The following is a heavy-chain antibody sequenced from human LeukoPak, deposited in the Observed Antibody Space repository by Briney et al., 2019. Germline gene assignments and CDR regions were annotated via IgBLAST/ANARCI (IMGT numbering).Heavy chain of an antibody. CDR3: AKAYHDSGCLIDY. V-gene: IGHV3-23*01. J-gene: IGHJ4*02. D-gene: IGHD6-19*01. CDR1: GFTFSSYA. CDR2: IRGNGATT. Sequence: GGSLRLSCAASGFTFSSYAVSWVRQAPGKGLEWVAAIRGNGATTDYADSVKGRFTISRDNSKNTLYLQMNSLRAEDTAVYYCAKAYHDSGCLIDYWGQGTLVTVSS.